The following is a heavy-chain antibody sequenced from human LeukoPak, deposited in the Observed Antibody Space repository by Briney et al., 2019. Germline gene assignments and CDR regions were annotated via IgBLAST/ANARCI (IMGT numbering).Heavy chain of an antibody. CDR1: GVSISSHY. Sequence: SETLSLTCTVSGVSISSHYWSWIRQPPGKGLEWIGYIYYSGSTNYNPSLKSRVTISVDTSKNQFSLKLSSVNAADTAVYYCAREYYDSSGYYPNYFDYWGQGTLVTVSS. CDR2: IYYSGST. V-gene: IGHV4-59*11. CDR3: AREYYDSSGYYPNYFDY. J-gene: IGHJ4*02. D-gene: IGHD3-22*01.